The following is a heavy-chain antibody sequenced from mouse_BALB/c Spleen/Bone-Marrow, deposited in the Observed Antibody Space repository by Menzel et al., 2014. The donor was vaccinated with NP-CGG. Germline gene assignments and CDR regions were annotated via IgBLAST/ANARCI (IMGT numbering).Heavy chain of an antibody. CDR2: INPRNGVT. CDR3: SRVDWDEAY. J-gene: IGHJ3*01. Sequence: VHLVESGAELVKPGASVKLSCKASGYTFTSFSLYWVRQRPGQGLEWIGDINPRNGVTNFNERFKSKATLTVDKSSSTAYMQLSRLTSGDSAIYYCSRVDWDEAYWGQGTLVTVST. D-gene: IGHD4-1*01. CDR1: GYTFTSFS. V-gene: IGHV1S81*02.